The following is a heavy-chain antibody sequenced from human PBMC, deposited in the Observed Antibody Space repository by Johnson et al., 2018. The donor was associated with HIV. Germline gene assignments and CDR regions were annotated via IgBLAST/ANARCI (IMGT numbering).Heavy chain of an antibody. Sequence: VQLVESGGGLVQPGGSLRLSCAASGFTVSSNYMRWVRQAPGKGLAWVSVIYSGGSTYYADSVKGRFTISRDNSQNTLYLQMNSLRTEDTAIYSCARDLRFNRTVQGRIIISGVFDMWGQGTVVHVSS. CDR2: IYSGGST. V-gene: IGHV3-66*02. D-gene: IGHD3-10*01. J-gene: IGHJ3*02. CDR3: ARDLRFNRTVQGRIIISGVFDM. CDR1: GFTVSSNY.